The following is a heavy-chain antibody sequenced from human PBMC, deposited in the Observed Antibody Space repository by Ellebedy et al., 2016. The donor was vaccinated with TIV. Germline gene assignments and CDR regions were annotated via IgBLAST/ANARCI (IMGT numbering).Heavy chain of an antibody. D-gene: IGHD6-13*01. CDR3: ARDLRQYSSSWHP. J-gene: IGHJ5*02. V-gene: IGHV3-11*01. CDR1: GFTFGDYA. Sequence: GGSLRLSCTASGFTFGDYAMSWFRQAPGKGLECVSYIGSSGSPIFYADPVKGRFTISRDNAKNSLSLQMNSLTAEDTAFYYCARDLRQYSSSWHPWGQGSLVTVSS. CDR2: IGSSGSPI.